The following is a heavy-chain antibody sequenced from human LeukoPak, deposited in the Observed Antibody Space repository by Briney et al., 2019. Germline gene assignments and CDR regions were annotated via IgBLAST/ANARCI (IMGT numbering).Heavy chain of an antibody. Sequence: SETLSLTCTVSVGSISGAGYYWNWVRQYPGKGLEWIGYIYYSGTTYYNSSLESRLIISLDTSENQFSLKLSSVTAADTALYFCARCSSRLNGFDIWGQGTMVTVSS. CDR2: IYYSGTT. V-gene: IGHV4-31*03. J-gene: IGHJ3*02. CDR3: ARCSSRLNGFDI. CDR1: VGSISGAGYY. D-gene: IGHD6-13*01.